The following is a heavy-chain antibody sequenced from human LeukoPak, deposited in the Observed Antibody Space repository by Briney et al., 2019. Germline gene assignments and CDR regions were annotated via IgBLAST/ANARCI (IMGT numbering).Heavy chain of an antibody. CDR3: ASTYYDFWSAPKTYYYYGMDV. Sequence: ASVKVSCKVSGYSLTDLSMHWVRQATGQGLEWMGWMNPNSGNTGYAQKFQGRVTMTRNTSISTAYMELSSLRSEDTAVYYCASTYYDFWSAPKTYYYYGMDVWGQGTTVTVSS. D-gene: IGHD3-3*01. CDR2: MNPNSGNT. CDR1: GYSLTDLS. V-gene: IGHV1-8*01. J-gene: IGHJ6*02.